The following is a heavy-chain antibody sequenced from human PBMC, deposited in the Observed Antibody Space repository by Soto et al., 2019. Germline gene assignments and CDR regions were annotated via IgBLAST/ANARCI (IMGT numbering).Heavy chain of an antibody. Sequence: GGSLRLSCAASGFTFSSYSMNWVRQAPGKGLEWVSYISSSSTIYYADSVKGRFTISRDNAKNSLYLQMNSLRAEDTAVYYCASISSGWAPGWFDPWGQGTLVTVSS. D-gene: IGHD6-19*01. CDR3: ASISSGWAPGWFDP. V-gene: IGHV3-48*01. J-gene: IGHJ5*02. CDR1: GFTFSSYS. CDR2: ISSSSTI.